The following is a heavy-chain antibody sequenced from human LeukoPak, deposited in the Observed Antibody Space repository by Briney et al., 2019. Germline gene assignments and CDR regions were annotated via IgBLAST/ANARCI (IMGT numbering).Heavy chain of an antibody. CDR1: GYTFTSYG. Sequence: GASVKVSCKASGYTFTSYGISWVRQAPGQGLEWMGWISAYNGNTNYAQKLQGRVTMTTDTSTSTAYMEPRSLRSDDTAVYYCARDLEDYYDSSGSRVWYFDLRGRGTLVTVSS. CDR2: ISAYNGNT. D-gene: IGHD3-22*01. CDR3: ARDLEDYYDSSGSRVWYFDL. J-gene: IGHJ2*01. V-gene: IGHV1-18*01.